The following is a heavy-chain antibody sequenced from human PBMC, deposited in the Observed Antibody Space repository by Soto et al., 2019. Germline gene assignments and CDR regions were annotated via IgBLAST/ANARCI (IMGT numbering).Heavy chain of an antibody. CDR2: IYYSGST. V-gene: IGHV4-39*01. D-gene: IGHD3-10*01. CDR3: ASWFYIKSGMVRGEHGYYYGMDV. CDR1: GGSISSSSYY. J-gene: IGHJ6*02. Sequence: SETLSLTCTVSGGSISSSSYYWGWIRQPPGKGLEWIGSIYYSGSTYYNPSLKSRVTISVDTSKNQFSLKLSSVTAADTAVYYCASWFYIKSGMVRGEHGYYYGMDVWGQGTTVTVSS.